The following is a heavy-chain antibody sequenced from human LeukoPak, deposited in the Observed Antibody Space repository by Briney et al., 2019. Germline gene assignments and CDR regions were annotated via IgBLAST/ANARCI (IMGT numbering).Heavy chain of an antibody. D-gene: IGHD3-9*01. CDR2: IYPGDSDT. CDR3: ARHDILTGPKANGFDY. J-gene: IGHJ4*02. V-gene: IGHV5-51*01. Sequence: GESLKISCKGSGYSFTSYWIGWMRQMPGKGLEWMGIIYPGDSDTRYSPSFQGQVTISADKSISTAYLQWSSLKASDTAMYYCARHDILTGPKANGFDYWGQGTLVTVSS. CDR1: GYSFTSYW.